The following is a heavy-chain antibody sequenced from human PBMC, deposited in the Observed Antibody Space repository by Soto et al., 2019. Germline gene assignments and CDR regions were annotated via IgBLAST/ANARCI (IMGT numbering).Heavy chain of an antibody. CDR2: IIPIFGTA. CDR1: GGTFSSYA. J-gene: IGHJ2*01. CDR3: ARAGHYFYDSSGYYDFYLYLDL. Sequence: SVKVSCKASGGTFSSYAISWVRQAPGQGLEWMGGIIPIFGTANYAQKFQGRVTITADESTSTAYMELSSLRSEDTAVYYCARAGHYFYDSSGYYDFYLYLDLWVRGTLVTVSS. D-gene: IGHD3-22*01. V-gene: IGHV1-69*13.